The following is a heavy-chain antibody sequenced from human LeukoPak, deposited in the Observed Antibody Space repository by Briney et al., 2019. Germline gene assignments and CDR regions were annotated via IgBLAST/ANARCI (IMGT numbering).Heavy chain of an antibody. Sequence: PGGSLRLSCAASGFTFSSYGMHWVRQAPGKGLEWVAVIWYDGRNKYYADSVKGRFTISRDNSKTTMYLQMNSLRAEDTDVSYCARPLYDSRDDAFDIWGQGTMVTVSS. CDR2: IWYDGRNK. CDR1: GFTFSSYG. V-gene: IGHV3-33*01. J-gene: IGHJ3*02. D-gene: IGHD3-22*01. CDR3: ARPLYDSRDDAFDI.